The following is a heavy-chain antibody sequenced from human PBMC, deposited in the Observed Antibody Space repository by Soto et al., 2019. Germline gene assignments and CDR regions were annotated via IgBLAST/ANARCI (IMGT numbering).Heavy chain of an antibody. J-gene: IGHJ4*02. CDR3: ARDAQRGYSGYFDS. D-gene: IGHD5-12*01. Sequence: QVQLQEACPGLVKPSQTLSLSCTISGCALSSDGYYWSRIRQHPGKGLAGIGFISYSGSTYYNPSLKSRVTISVDTYQTQSSLKLSSVTAADMAVYYSARDAQRGYSGYFDSWGQGTLVTV. CDR2: ISYSGST. CDR1: GCALSSDGYY. V-gene: IGHV4-31*03.